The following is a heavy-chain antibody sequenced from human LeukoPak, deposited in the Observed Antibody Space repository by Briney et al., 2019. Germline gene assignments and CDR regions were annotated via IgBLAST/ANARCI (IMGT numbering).Heavy chain of an antibody. CDR3: SRGQGCAY. Sequence: GGSLRLSCAASGFTFSSYWMNWARQVPGKGLEWVANMNQDGSEQYYVDSVKGRFTISRDNGKKSLYLQMNSLRAEDTAVYYCSRGQGCAYWGQGTLVTVSS. D-gene: IGHD2-8*01. CDR2: MNQDGSEQ. J-gene: IGHJ4*02. CDR1: GFTFSSYW. V-gene: IGHV3-7*04.